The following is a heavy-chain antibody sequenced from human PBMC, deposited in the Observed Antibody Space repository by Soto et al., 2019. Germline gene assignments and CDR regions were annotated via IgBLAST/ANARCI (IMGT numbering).Heavy chain of an antibody. V-gene: IGHV3-48*01. Sequence: GGSLRLSCAASGFTFSSYSMNWVRQAPGKGLEWVSYISSSSSTIYYADSVKGRFTISRDNAKNSLYLQMNSLRAEDTAVYYCARGGNTVTNDAFEIWGQGTMVTVSS. D-gene: IGHD4-17*01. CDR3: ARGGNTVTNDAFEI. J-gene: IGHJ3*02. CDR1: GFTFSSYS. CDR2: ISSSSSTI.